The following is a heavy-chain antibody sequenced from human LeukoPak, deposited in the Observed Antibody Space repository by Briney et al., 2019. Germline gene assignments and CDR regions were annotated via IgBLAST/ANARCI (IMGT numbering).Heavy chain of an antibody. Sequence: PGGSLRLSCAASGFTFTSYTMNWVRQAPGKGLEWVSSISSSGNYIYYADLVKGRFTISRDNARNSLYLQMNSLRAEDTAVYYCARGGRGTIIMIVVAALDYWGQGTLVTVSS. CDR3: ARGGRGTIIMIVVAALDY. CDR2: ISSSGNYI. J-gene: IGHJ4*02. CDR1: GFTFTSYT. V-gene: IGHV3-21*01. D-gene: IGHD3-22*01.